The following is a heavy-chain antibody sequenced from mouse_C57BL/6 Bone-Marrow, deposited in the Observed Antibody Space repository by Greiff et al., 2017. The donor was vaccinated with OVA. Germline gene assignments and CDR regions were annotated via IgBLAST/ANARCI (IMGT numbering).Heavy chain of an antibody. CDR2: IYPGDGDT. D-gene: IGHD1-1*01. V-gene: IGHV1-82*01. Sequence: QVQLQQSGPELVKPGASVKISCKASGYAFSSSWMNWVKQRPGKGLEWIGRIYPGDGDTNYNGKFKGKATLTADQSSSTAYMQLSSLTSEDSAVYFCARDYNSSSFYWGQGTTLTVSS. CDR1: GYAFSSSW. J-gene: IGHJ2*01. CDR3: ARDYNSSSFY.